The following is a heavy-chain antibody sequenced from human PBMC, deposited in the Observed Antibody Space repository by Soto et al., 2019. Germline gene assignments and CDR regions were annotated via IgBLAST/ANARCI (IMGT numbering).Heavy chain of an antibody. V-gene: IGHV1-69*13. D-gene: IGHD2-2*01. J-gene: IGHJ6*02. CDR2: IIPIFDTA. CDR1: GGRISIYA. CDR3: ARHDCISTSCYYYYYYSMDV. Sequence: GALVKVSCKTSGGRISIYASIWGRKNPGQGLEWMGGIIPIFDTANYAQKFQGRVTITADESTSTAYMELSSLRSEDTAVYYCARHDCISTSCYYYYYYSMDVWGQGTTVTVSS.